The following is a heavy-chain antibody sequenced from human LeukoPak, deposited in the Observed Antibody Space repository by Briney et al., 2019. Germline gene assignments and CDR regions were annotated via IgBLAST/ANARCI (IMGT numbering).Heavy chain of an antibody. Sequence: PGGSLRLSCATSGFTFSSIWMSWVRQAPGXXLEWVSIIHSGGNIYYADSVKGRFTISRDNSKNTLYLQMNSLRAEDTAVYYCARDRGYAMDVWGQGTTVTVSS. D-gene: IGHD1-1*01. V-gene: IGHV3-53*01. CDR2: IHSGGNI. J-gene: IGHJ6*02. CDR3: ARDRGYAMDV. CDR1: GFTFSSIW.